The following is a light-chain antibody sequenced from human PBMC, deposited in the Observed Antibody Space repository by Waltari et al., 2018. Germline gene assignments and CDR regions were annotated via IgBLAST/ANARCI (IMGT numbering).Light chain of an antibody. CDR1: SSDVGNYNL. Sequence: QSALTQPASVSGSPGQSITISCTGTSSDVGNYNLVSWYQPHPGKAPKLMIYEGSERPSGVSNRFSGSKSGNTASLTISGLQAEDEADYYCGSYAASSTSYVFGTGTKVTVL. V-gene: IGLV2-23*01. CDR3: GSYAASSTSYV. J-gene: IGLJ1*01. CDR2: EGS.